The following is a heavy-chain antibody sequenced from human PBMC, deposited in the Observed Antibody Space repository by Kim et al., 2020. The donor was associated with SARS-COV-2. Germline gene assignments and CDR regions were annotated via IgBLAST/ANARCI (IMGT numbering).Heavy chain of an antibody. V-gene: IGHV1-2*02. D-gene: IGHD6-6*01. Sequence: QKFQGRVTMTRDTSISTAYMELSRLRSDDTAVYYCARGLRAARPLDAFDIWGQGTMVTVSS. J-gene: IGHJ3*02. CDR3: ARGLRAARPLDAFDI.